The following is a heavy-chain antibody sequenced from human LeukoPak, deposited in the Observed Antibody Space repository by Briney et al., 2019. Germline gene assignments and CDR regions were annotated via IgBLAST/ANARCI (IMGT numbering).Heavy chain of an antibody. CDR1: GFTFSSYG. CDR3: ARVLATRAHAIDY. Sequence: PGGSLRLSCAASGFTFSSYGMNWVRQAPGKGLEWVSSISSSSSYIYYADSVKGRFTISRDNAKNSLYLQMNSLRAEDTAVYYCARVLATRAHAIDYWGQGTLVTVSS. D-gene: IGHD5-12*01. J-gene: IGHJ4*02. V-gene: IGHV3-21*01. CDR2: ISSSSSYI.